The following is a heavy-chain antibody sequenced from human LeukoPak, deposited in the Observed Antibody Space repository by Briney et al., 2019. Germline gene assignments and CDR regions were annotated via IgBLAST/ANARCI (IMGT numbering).Heavy chain of an antibody. D-gene: IGHD6-13*01. V-gene: IGHV3-72*01. CDR3: ARAHSSSTWAGSYFDC. CDR1: GFTFSDYY. Sequence: GGSLRLSCAASGFTFSDYYMSWIRQAPGKGLEWVGRIRDKANTYTTEYAASVKGRFTISRDDSNNSLYLQMNSLKTEDTAVYYCARAHSSSTWAGSYFDCWGQGTLVAVSS. CDR2: IRDKANTYTT. J-gene: IGHJ4*02.